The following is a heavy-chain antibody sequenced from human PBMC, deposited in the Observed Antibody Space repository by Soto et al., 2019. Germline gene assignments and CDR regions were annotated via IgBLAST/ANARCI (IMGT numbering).Heavy chain of an antibody. CDR3: ARGPYYDSGGYYYIAFDI. J-gene: IGHJ3*02. D-gene: IGHD3-22*01. CDR2: IIPIFGTA. CDR1: GGTLSSYA. Sequence: ASVKVSCKASGGTLSSYAISWVRQATGQGPEWMGGIIPIFGTANYAQKFQGRVTITADESTSTAYMELSSLRSEDTAVYYCARGPYYDSGGYYYIAFDIWGQGTMVTVS. V-gene: IGHV1-69*13.